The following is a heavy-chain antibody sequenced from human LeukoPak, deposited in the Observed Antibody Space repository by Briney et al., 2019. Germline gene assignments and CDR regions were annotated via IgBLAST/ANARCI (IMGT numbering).Heavy chain of an antibody. J-gene: IGHJ4*02. CDR2: ISTYNGDT. V-gene: IGHV1-18*01. CDR3: AKEGSDWPYFDY. D-gene: IGHD2-21*02. Sequence: GASVKVSCTASGYIFTSYGISWVRQAPGQGLEWMGWISTYNGDTQYVQKFRGRVTMTIGSSTSTAYMELRSLRSDDTAVYYCAKEGSDWPYFDYWGQGTLVTVSS. CDR1: GYIFTSYG.